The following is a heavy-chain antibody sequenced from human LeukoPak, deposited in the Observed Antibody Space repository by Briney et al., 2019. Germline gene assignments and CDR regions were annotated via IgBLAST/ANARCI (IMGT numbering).Heavy chain of an antibody. CDR3: AKDLIGYCSGGSCYDWFDP. CDR1: GFTFSSYA. D-gene: IGHD2-15*01. Sequence: GGSLRLSCAASGFTFSSYAMSWVRQAPGKGLEWVSAISGSGGSTYYADSVKGRFTISRDNSKNTLYLQMKSLRAEDTAVYYCAKDLIGYCSGGSCYDWFDPWGQGTLVTVSS. V-gene: IGHV3-23*01. J-gene: IGHJ5*02. CDR2: ISGSGGST.